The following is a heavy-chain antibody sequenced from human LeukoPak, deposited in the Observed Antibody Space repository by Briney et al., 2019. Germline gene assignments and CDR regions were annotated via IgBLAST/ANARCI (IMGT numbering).Heavy chain of an antibody. CDR2: IYHSGST. Sequence: SETLSPTCTVSGGSISSSSYYWGWIRQPPGKGLEWIGSIYHSGSTYYNPSLKSRVTISVDTSKNQFSLKLSSVTAADAAVYYCARVVVIVFYFDYWGQGTLVTVSS. V-gene: IGHV4-39*07. J-gene: IGHJ4*02. D-gene: IGHD3-22*01. CDR3: ARVVVIVFYFDY. CDR1: GGSISSSSYY.